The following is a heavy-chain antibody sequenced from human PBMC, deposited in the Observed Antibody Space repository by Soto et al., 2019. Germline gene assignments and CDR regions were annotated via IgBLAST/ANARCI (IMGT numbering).Heavy chain of an antibody. Sequence: SVKVSCKASGGTFSSYAISWVRQAPGQGLEWMGGIIPIFGTANYAQKFQGRVTITADESTSTAYMELSSLRSEDTAVYYCARGHKQLGLRGSCFDPWGQGTLVTVSS. V-gene: IGHV1-69*13. CDR3: ARGHKQLGLRGSCFDP. CDR1: GGTFSSYA. J-gene: IGHJ5*02. CDR2: IIPIFGTA. D-gene: IGHD3-16*01.